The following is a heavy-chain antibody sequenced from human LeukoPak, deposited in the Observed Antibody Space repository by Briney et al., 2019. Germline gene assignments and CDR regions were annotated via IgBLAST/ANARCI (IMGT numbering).Heavy chain of an antibody. D-gene: IGHD6-13*01. V-gene: IGHV1-2*02. CDR3: ARGLFRAAAGLNPNFDY. CDR1: GYTFTGYY. Sequence: EASVKVSCKASGYTFTGYYMHWVRQAPGQGLEWMGWINPNSGGTNYAQKFQGRVTMTRDTSISTAYMELSGLRSDDTAVYYCARGLFRAAAGLNPNFDYWGQGTLVTVSS. J-gene: IGHJ4*02. CDR2: INPNSGGT.